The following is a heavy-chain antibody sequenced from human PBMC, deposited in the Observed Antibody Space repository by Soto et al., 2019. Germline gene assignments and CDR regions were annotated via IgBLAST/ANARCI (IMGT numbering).Heavy chain of an antibody. CDR1: GATFGNTA. Sequence: QVQLVQSGAEVKKPGSSVNVSCKTPGATFGNTAVTWVRQAPGQGLEWMGGIVPMFGTANYAQKFQGRVTMTADESTNTAYMELSSLRSDDTAVYYCARDGDPGYAFWSGPLGGGRFDPWGQGTLVTVSS. CDR2: IVPMFGTA. J-gene: IGHJ5*02. CDR3: ARDGDPGYAFWSGPLGGGRFDP. V-gene: IGHV1-69*12. D-gene: IGHD3-3*01.